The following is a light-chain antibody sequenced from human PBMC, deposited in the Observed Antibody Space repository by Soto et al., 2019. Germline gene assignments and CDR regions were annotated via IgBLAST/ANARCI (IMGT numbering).Light chain of an antibody. V-gene: IGKV3-20*01. Sequence: EIVLTQSPATLSLSPGESATLSCRASQSVSTYLAWYQQKPGQAPRLLIYDASNRVTGIPARFRGSGSGTDFTLTISRLEPEDFAVYYCQQYDSSPRTFGQGTKVDIK. CDR3: QQYDSSPRT. J-gene: IGKJ1*01. CDR1: QSVSTY. CDR2: DAS.